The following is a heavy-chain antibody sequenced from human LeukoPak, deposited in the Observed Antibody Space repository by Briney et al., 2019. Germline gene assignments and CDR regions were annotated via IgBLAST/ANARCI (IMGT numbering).Heavy chain of an antibody. CDR3: ARRFSRGMTASDAFDI. CDR1: GGSISSYY. J-gene: IGHJ3*02. Sequence: SETLSLTCTVSGGSISSYYWSWIRQPPGKGLEWIGYIYYSGSTNYNPSLKSRVTISVDTSKNQFSLKLSSVTAADTAVYYCARRFSRGMTASDAFDIWGQGTMVTVSS. CDR2: IYYSGST. V-gene: IGHV4-59*08. D-gene: IGHD5-18*01.